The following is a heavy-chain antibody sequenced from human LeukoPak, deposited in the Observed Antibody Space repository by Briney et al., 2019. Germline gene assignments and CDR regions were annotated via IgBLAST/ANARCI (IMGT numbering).Heavy chain of an antibody. V-gene: IGHV3-74*01. CDR3: ARGVLRYFDWLSHFDY. Sequence: GGSLRLSCAASGFTFSSYWMHWVRQAPGKGLVWVSRINSDGSSTSYADSVKGRFTISRDNAKNTLYLQMNSLRAEDTAVYYCARGVLRYFDWLSHFDYWGQGTLVTVSS. CDR2: INSDGSST. J-gene: IGHJ4*02. CDR1: GFTFSSYW. D-gene: IGHD3-9*01.